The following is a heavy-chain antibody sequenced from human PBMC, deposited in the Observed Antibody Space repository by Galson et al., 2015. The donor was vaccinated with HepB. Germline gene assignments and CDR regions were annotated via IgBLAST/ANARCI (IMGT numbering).Heavy chain of an antibody. V-gene: IGHV3-64*01. CDR3: ARDLPYYYMDV. J-gene: IGHJ6*03. Sequence: SLRLSCAASGFTFSSYAMHWVRQAPGKGLEYVSAISSNGGSTYYANSVKGRFTISRDNSKNTLYLQMGSLRAEDMAVYYCARDLPYYYMDVWGKGTTVTVSS. CDR1: GFTFSSYA. CDR2: ISSNGGST.